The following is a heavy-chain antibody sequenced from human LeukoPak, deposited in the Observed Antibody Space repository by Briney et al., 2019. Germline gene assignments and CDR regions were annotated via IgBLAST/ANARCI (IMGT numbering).Heavy chain of an antibody. D-gene: IGHD2-2*02. Sequence: GASVKVSCKASGYTFTGYYMHWVRQAPGQGLEWMGWINPNSGGTNYAQKFQGRVTMTRDTSISTAYMELSRLRSDDTAVYYCARVGCSSTSCYTDYYYYGMDVWGQGTTVTVSS. CDR1: GYTFTGYY. CDR2: INPNSGGT. V-gene: IGHV1-2*02. J-gene: IGHJ6*02. CDR3: ARVGCSSTSCYTDYYYYGMDV.